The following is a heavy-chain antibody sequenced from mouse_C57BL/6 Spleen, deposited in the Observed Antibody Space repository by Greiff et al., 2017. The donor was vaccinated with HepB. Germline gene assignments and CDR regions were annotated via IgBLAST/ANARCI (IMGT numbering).Heavy chain of an antibody. J-gene: IGHJ4*01. CDR1: GYTFTSYW. CDR2: IYPSASET. Sequence: QVQLQQPGAELVRPGSSVKLSCKASGYTFTSYWMDWVKQRPGQGLEWIGNIYPSASETHYTQKFKDKATLTVDKSSSTAYMQLSSLTSEDSAVYYCARSWSYAMDYWGQGTSVTVAS. V-gene: IGHV1-61*01. D-gene: IGHD1-1*02. CDR3: ARSWSYAMDY.